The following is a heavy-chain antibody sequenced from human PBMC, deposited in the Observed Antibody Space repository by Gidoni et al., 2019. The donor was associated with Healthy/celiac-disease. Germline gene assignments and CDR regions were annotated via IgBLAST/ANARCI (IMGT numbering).Heavy chain of an antibody. J-gene: IGHJ3*02. V-gene: IGHV4-39*01. Sequence: STYYNPSLKSRVTISVDTSKNQFSLKLSSVTAADTAVYYCARHQTGAFDIWGQGTMVTVSS. CDR3: ARHQTGAFDI. CDR2: ST.